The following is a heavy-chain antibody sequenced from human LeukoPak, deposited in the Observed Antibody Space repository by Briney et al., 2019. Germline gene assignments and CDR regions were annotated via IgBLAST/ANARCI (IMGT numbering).Heavy chain of an antibody. CDR3: APSLGSGNWTGNWFDP. V-gene: IGHV4-39*01. D-gene: IGHD1-1*01. Sequence: ASETLSLTCTVSGGSISSSSHSRGWIRQPPGKGLEWTGTIYYTGRTYYNPSLESRLTISVDTSKNQFSLKLTSVTAADTAIYYCAPSLGSGNWTGNWFDPWGQGTLVTVSS. J-gene: IGHJ5*02. CDR1: GGSISSSSHS. CDR2: IYYTGRT.